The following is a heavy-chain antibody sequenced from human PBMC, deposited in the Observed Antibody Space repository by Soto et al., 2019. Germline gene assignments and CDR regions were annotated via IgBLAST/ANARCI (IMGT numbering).Heavy chain of an antibody. CDR2: IYYSGST. CDR1: GGSISSGGYY. CDR3: ARADYHIDLWFGRGPFDY. J-gene: IGHJ4*02. V-gene: IGHV4-31*03. D-gene: IGHD3-10*01. Sequence: QVQLQESGPGLVKPSQTLSLTCTVSGGSISSGGYYWSWIRQHPGKGLEWIGYIYYSGSTYYNPSLKSRVTISVDTSKNQFSLKLSSVTAADTAVYYCARADYHIDLWFGRGPFDYWGQGTLVTVSS.